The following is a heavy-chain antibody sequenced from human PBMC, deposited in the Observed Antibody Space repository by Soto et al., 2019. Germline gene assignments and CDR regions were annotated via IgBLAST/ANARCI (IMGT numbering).Heavy chain of an antibody. D-gene: IGHD4-17*01. CDR1: GYTFTSYA. CDR2: INAGNGNT. J-gene: IGHJ5*02. CDR3: ARLMTTVTEFWFDP. V-gene: IGHV1-3*01. Sequence: ASVKVSCKASGYTFTSYAMHWVRQAPGQRLEWMGWINAGNGNTKYSQKFQGRVTITRDTSASTAYMELSSLRSEDTAVYYCARLMTTVTEFWFDPWGQGTLVTVSS.